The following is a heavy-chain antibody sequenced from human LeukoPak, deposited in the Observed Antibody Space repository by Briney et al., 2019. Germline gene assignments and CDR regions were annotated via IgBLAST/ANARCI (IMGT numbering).Heavy chain of an antibody. CDR2: ISHSGST. V-gene: IGHV4-4*02. Sequence: PSGTLSLTCAVSGVSISSGNWWSWVRQPPGKGLEWIGEISHSGSTNYNPSLKGRVTISVDKSKNQFSLNLSSVTAADTAVYYCARSAISIVWYFDLWGRGTLVTVSS. J-gene: IGHJ2*01. CDR3: ARSAISIVWYFDL. D-gene: IGHD1-26*01. CDR1: GVSISSGNW.